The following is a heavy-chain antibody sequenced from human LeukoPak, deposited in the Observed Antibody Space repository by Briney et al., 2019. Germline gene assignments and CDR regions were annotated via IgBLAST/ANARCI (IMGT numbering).Heavy chain of an antibody. D-gene: IGHD2-21*02. CDR3: VKDLMVTMYDYFDY. Sequence: PGGSLRLSCSVSGFTFTSYPMHWVRQAPGKGLEFVSAISSNGGTTYYADSVKGRFTISRDNSKNTLYLQMSRLRTEDTALYYCVKDLMVTMYDYFDYWGQGTLVTVSS. V-gene: IGHV3-64D*06. CDR1: GFTFTSYP. CDR2: ISSNGGTT. J-gene: IGHJ4*02.